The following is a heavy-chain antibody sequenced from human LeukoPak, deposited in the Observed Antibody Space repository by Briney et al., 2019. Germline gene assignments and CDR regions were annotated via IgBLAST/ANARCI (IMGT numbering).Heavy chain of an antibody. Sequence: SETLSLTCTVSGGSISSNSYYWNWIRQPPGKGLEWIGHMYYSGSTKYNPSLKSRVIISLDTSKNQFSLKLSSVTAADTAVYFCARDYGGTKDWFEPWGQGTLVTVSS. D-gene: IGHD1-1*01. CDR3: ARDYGGTKDWFEP. J-gene: IGHJ5*02. V-gene: IGHV4-61*01. CDR2: MYYSGST. CDR1: GGSISSNSYY.